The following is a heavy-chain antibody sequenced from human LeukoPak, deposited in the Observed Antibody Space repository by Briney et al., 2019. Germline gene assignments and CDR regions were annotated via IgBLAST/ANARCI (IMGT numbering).Heavy chain of an antibody. CDR1: GGSFSGHY. Sequence: PSETLSLTCAVSGGSFSGHYWVWVRQPPGKGLEWIGEVNYNGRTNYNPSLKSRVSISVDTSNNHFSLSLTSVTAADTAVYYCARDTGPSIYYYYMDVWGKGTTVTVSS. CDR2: VNYNGRT. J-gene: IGHJ6*03. CDR3: ARDTGPSIYYYYMDV. V-gene: IGHV4-34*01.